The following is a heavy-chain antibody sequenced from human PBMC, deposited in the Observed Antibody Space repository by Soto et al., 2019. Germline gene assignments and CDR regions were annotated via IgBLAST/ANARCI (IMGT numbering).Heavy chain of an antibody. CDR1: GASISNNGDY. Sequence: SETLSLTCTVAGASISNNGDYWGWIRQPPGKGLEWIASIHHGGTTYYNPSLYGRVTISVDTSRNQFSLRLPSVTAADTAYYYCARSQGITTFNWFDPWGQGTLVTVSS. D-gene: IGHD3-3*01. V-gene: IGHV4-39*01. CDR2: IHHGGTT. J-gene: IGHJ5*02. CDR3: ARSQGITTFNWFDP.